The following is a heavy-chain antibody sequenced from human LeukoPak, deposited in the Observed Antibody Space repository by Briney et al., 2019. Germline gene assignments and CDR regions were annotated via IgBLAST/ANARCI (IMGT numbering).Heavy chain of an antibody. J-gene: IGHJ4*02. Sequence: ASVKVSCKASGYTFTGYYMHGVRQAPGQGLEWMGWINPNSGGTNYAQKFQGRVTMTRDTSISTAYMELSRLRSDDTAVYYCARPRGRANWNYDYWGQGTLVTVSS. CDR1: GYTFTGYY. V-gene: IGHV1-2*02. D-gene: IGHD1-7*01. CDR2: INPNSGGT. CDR3: ARPRGRANWNYDY.